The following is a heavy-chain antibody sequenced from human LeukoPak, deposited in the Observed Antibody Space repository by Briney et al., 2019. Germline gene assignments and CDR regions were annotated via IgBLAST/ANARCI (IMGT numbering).Heavy chain of an antibody. CDR2: IYRSGGGI. Sequence: PGWSLRLSCAASGFTFSSYEMNWVRQAPGKGLEWVAYIYRSGGGIQYADSVRRRFTIFRDNANNSLFLQMNSMRADDTAVYYCARARLPTGGDAIDVWGQGTTVTVSS. CDR3: ARARLPTGGDAIDV. CDR1: GFTFSSYE. D-gene: IGHD2-21*02. J-gene: IGHJ3*01. V-gene: IGHV3-48*03.